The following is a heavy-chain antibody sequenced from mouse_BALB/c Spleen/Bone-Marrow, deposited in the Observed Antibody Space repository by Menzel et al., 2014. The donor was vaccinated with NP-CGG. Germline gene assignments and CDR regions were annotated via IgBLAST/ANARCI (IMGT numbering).Heavy chain of an antibody. CDR3: TRSYGSSYEYYFDY. D-gene: IGHD1-1*01. J-gene: IGHJ2*01. CDR1: GYTFTSYW. V-gene: IGHV1-69*02. Sequence: QVQLQQPGAELVRPGASVKLSCKASGYTFTSYWINWMKQRPGQGLEWIGNIYPSDSYTNYNQKFKDRATLTVDKSSSTAYKQLSSPTSEDSAVYYCTRSYGSSYEYYFDYWGQGTTLTVSS. CDR2: IYPSDSYT.